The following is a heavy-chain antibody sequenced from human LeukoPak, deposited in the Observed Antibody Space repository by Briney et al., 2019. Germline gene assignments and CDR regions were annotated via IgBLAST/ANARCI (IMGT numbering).Heavy chain of an antibody. CDR3: ARGPDREYYYDSSGYYNWFDP. V-gene: IGHV1-18*01. J-gene: IGHJ5*02. CDR2: ISAYNGNT. CDR1: GYTFTSYG. Sequence: ASVKVSCKASGYTFTSYGISWVRQAPGQGLEWMGWISAYNGNTNYAQKLQGRVTMTTDTSTSTAYMELRSLRSEDTAVYYCARGPDREYYYDSSGYYNWFDPWGQGTLVTVSS. D-gene: IGHD3-22*01.